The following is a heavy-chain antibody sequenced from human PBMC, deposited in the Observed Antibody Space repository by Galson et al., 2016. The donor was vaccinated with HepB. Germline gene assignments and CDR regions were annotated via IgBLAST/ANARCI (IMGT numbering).Heavy chain of an antibody. CDR3: ARSVWRWRGMDV. D-gene: IGHD2-21*01. CDR1: GFTFSYYA. V-gene: IGHV3-30*04. J-gene: IGHJ6*02. Sequence: SLRLSCAASGFTFSYYAIHWVRQAPGKGLEWVAVISYDGSNKYYADSVKGRFTISRDNSKNMLYLQMNSLSAEDTAVYYCARSVWRWRGMDVWGQGTTVTVSS. CDR2: ISYDGSNK.